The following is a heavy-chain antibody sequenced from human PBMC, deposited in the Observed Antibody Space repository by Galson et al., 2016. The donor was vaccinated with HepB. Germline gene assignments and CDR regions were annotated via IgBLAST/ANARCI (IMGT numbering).Heavy chain of an antibody. CDR2: ITGTGGGT. CDR1: GFGFSTFA. Sequence: LRLSCAASGFGFSTFAMSWVRQAPGKGLEWTSGITGTGGGTYYADSVKGRFTISRDTSKNTLFLQLSSLRVEDTAVYYCAKDHTGSTVGWSDGMDVWGQGTRVTVSS. J-gene: IGHJ6*02. D-gene: IGHD1-7*01. CDR3: AKDHTGSTVGWSDGMDV. V-gene: IGHV3-23*01.